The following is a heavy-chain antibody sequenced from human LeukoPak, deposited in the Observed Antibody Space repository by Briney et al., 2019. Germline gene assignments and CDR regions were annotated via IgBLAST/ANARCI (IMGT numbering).Heavy chain of an antibody. CDR3: ARGVTVRGGPLDI. CDR2: IYVDVDT. V-gene: IGHV3-53*01. CDR1: GFSVISNY. D-gene: IGHD2-21*02. J-gene: IGHJ3*02. Sequence: GGSLRLSCAASGFSVISNYMNWVRQAPGKRLEWVSLIYVDVDTYYADSVKGRFIISRDNSKDTLHLQMNRLRAEDTAIYYCARGVTVRGGPLDIWGQGTMVTVSS.